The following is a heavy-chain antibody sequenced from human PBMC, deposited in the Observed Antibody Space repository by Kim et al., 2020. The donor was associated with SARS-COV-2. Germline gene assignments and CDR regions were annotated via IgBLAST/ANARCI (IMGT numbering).Heavy chain of an antibody. D-gene: IGHD6-13*01. CDR2: MNPNSGNT. CDR1: GYTFTSYD. CDR3: ARSSSSWYAAEYFQH. Sequence: ASVKVCCKASGYTFTSYDINWVRQATGQGLEWMGWMNPNSGNTGYAQKFQGRVTMTRNTSISTAYMELSSLRSEDTAVYYCARSSSSWYAAEYFQHWARAPWSPSPQ. J-gene: IGHJ1*01. V-gene: IGHV1-8*01.